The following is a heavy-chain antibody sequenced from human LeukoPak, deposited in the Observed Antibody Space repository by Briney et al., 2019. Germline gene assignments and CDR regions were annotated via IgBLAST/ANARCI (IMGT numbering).Heavy chain of an antibody. CDR2: IYHSGST. CDR1: GYSISSGYY. J-gene: IGHJ6*04. D-gene: IGHD6-13*01. V-gene: IGHV4-38-2*01. Sequence: SDTPSLTCAVSGYSISSGYYWGWIRQPPGKGLEWIGSIYHSGSTYYNPSLKSRVTISVDTSKNQFSLKLSSVTAADTAVYYCARDQLVRGGYYYYGMDVWGKGTTVTVSS. CDR3: ARDQLVRGGYYYYGMDV.